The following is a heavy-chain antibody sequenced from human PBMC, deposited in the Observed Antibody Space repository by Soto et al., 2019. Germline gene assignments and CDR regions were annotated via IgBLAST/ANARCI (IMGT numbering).Heavy chain of an antibody. V-gene: IGHV3-30*18. CDR1: GFTFSSYG. J-gene: IGHJ4*02. D-gene: IGHD3-10*01. CDR3: AKDAEPITMVRGVLDY. CDR2: ISYDGSNK. Sequence: VGSLRLSCAASGFTFSSYGMHWVRQAPGKGLEWVAVISYDGSNKYYADSVKGRFTISRDNSKNTLYLQMNSLRAEDTAVYYCAKDAEPITMVRGVLDYWGQGTLVTVSS.